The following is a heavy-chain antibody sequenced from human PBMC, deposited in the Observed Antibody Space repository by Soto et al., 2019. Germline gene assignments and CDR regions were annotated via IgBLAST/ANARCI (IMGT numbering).Heavy chain of an antibody. V-gene: IGHV3-66*01. Sequence: GGSLRLCCAASGFTVSTKYMSWVRQAPGKGLEWVSVIYSGGSTFYADSVRGRFTISRDNSKNTVNLQMNSLRAEDTAVYYCARDPWVADYWGQGTLVTVSS. CDR2: IYSGGST. CDR3: ARDPWVADY. CDR1: GFTVSTKY. D-gene: IGHD3-16*01. J-gene: IGHJ4*02.